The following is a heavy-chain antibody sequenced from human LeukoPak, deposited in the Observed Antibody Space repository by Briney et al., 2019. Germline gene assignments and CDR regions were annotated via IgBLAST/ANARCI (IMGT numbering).Heavy chain of an antibody. V-gene: IGHV4-59*01. D-gene: IGHD5-12*01. CDR2: IYYTGST. CDR3: ARANRYDLYFDY. J-gene: IGHJ4*02. CDR1: GGSISNYY. Sequence: SETLSLTCNVSGGSISNYYWTWIRQPPGKGLEWIGYIYYTGSTNYNPSLKSRVTISVDTSKNQFSLKLSSVTAADTAVYYCARANRYDLYFDYWGQGTLVTVSS.